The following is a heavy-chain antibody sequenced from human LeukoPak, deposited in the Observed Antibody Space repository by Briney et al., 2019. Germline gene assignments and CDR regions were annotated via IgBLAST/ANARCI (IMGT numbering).Heavy chain of an antibody. CDR2: IGGSGTST. D-gene: IGHD4-17*01. CDR1: GFDFINYA. CDR3: AKSVDYGDYGDLDY. Sequence: PGGSLRLSCAASGFDFINYAMTWVRQAPGKGLAWVSAIGGSGTSTYYADCVRGRFTVSGDNSKNTVYLQLNSLRADDTAVYYCAKSVDYGDYGDLDYWGQGTLVTVSS. J-gene: IGHJ4*02. V-gene: IGHV3-23*01.